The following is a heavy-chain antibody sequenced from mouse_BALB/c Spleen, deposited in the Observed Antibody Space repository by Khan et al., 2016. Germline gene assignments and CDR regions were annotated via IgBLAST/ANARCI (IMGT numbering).Heavy chain of an antibody. D-gene: IGHD1-1*01. CDR2: IWGDGST. CDR3: ARALYYYGSSYVSYAMDY. J-gene: IGHJ4*01. V-gene: IGHV2-6-7*01. CDR1: GFSLTGYG. Sequence: QVQLKQSGPGLVAPSQSLSITCTVSGFSLTGYGVNWVRQPPGKGLEWLGMIWGDGSTDYNSALKSRLSISKDNSKSQVFLKMNSLQTDDTARYYCARALYYYGSSYVSYAMDYWGRGTSVTVSS.